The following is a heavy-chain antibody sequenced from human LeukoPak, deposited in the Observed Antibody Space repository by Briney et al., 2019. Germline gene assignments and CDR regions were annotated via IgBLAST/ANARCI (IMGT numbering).Heavy chain of an antibody. D-gene: IGHD1-26*01. J-gene: IGHJ4*02. V-gene: IGHV4-34*01. CDR2: INHSGST. CDR3: ARGGDSGGYQGLDY. Sequence: SETLSLTCAVYGGSFSGYYWSWIRQPPGKGLEWIGEINHSGSTNYNPSLKSRVTISVDTSKNQFSLKLSSVTAADTAVYYCARGGDSGGYQGLDYWGQGTLVTVSS. CDR1: GGSFSGYY.